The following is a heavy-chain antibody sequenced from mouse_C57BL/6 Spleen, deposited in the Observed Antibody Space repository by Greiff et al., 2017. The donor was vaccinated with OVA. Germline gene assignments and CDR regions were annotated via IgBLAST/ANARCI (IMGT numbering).Heavy chain of an antibody. J-gene: IGHJ3*01. Sequence: QVQLKQSGPGLVAPSQSLSITCTVSGFSLTSYGVHWVRQPPGKGLEWLVVIWSDGSTNYNSALKSRLSISKDNSKSQVFLKMNSLQTDDTAMYYCARQGDYGYDGGFAYWGQGTLVTVSA. D-gene: IGHD2-2*01. V-gene: IGHV2-6-1*01. CDR1: GFSLTSYG. CDR2: IWSDGST. CDR3: ARQGDYGYDGGFAY.